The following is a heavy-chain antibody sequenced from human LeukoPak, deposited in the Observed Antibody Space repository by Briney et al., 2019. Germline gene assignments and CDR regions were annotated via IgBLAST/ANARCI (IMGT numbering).Heavy chain of an antibody. CDR3: ARVGGRWPPPHY. D-gene: IGHD3-10*01. CDR2: INHSGST. V-gene: IGHV4-34*01. J-gene: IGHJ4*02. Sequence: PSETLSLTCAVYGGSFSGYYWSWIRQPPGKGLEWIGEINHSGSTNYNPSLKSRVTISVDTSKNQFSLKLSSVTAADTAVYYCARVGGRWPPPHYWGQGTLVTVSS. CDR1: GGSFSGYY.